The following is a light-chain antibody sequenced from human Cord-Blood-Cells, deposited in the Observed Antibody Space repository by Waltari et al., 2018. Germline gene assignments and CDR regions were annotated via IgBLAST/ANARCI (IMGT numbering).Light chain of an antibody. V-gene: IGKV3-15*01. CDR1: QSVSSN. J-gene: IGKJ3*01. Sequence: EIVMTQSPATLSVSPGERATLSCRASQSVSSNLAWYQQKPGQAPRLLIYGASTRATGIPDRFSGSRSGTEFTLTISSLQSEDFAVYYCQQYNNWPPFTFGPGTKVDIK. CDR2: GAS. CDR3: QQYNNWPPFT.